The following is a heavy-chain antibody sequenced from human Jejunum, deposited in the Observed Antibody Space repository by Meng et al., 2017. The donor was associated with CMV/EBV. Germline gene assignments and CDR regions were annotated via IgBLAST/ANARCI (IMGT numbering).Heavy chain of an antibody. J-gene: IGHJ4*02. CDR3: ARELPATNLNNGY. Sequence: QVQLVQSGSELKKPGASVKISCKASGYTFTNHAIVWVRQAPGQGLEWMGWINTITGNPAYAQDFTGRFVFSLDTVVSTAYLQISSLKAEDTAVYYCARELPATNLNNGYWGQGTLVTVSS. V-gene: IGHV7-4-1*02. CDR2: INTITGNP. CDR1: GYTFTNHA. D-gene: IGHD6-25*01.